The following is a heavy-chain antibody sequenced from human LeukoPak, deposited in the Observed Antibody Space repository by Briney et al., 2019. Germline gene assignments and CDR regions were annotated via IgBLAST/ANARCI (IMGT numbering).Heavy chain of an antibody. Sequence: GGSLRLSCAASGFCFSNAWMSWVRQAPGKGLEWVGRIKSITDGGTTDYAAPVKGRFTISRDDSKNTLYLQMNSLKTEDTAVYYSTTGTGSKHWLARRFDYWGQGTLVTVSS. CDR3: TTGTGSKHWLARRFDY. J-gene: IGHJ4*02. D-gene: IGHD6-19*01. V-gene: IGHV3-15*01. CDR2: IKSITDGGTT. CDR1: GFCFSNAW.